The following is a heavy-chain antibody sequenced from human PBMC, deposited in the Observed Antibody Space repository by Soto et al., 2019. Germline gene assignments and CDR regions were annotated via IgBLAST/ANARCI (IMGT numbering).Heavy chain of an antibody. CDR3: ARRAGGAVVWYFDL. CDR2: ISGRGGAT. D-gene: IGHD2-21*01. Sequence: EVQLLESGGGLVQPGGSLRLSCAASGFTFSNFAMTWFRQTPGKGLEWVSRISGRGGATYYADFVKGRFTVSRDNSNDTLYLQMDSLRDEDTAVYYCARRAGGAVVWYFDLWGRGTQVSVSS. V-gene: IGHV3-23*01. J-gene: IGHJ2*01. CDR1: GFTFSNFA.